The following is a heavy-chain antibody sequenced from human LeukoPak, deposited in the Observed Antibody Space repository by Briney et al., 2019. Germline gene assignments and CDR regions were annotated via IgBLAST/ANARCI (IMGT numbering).Heavy chain of an antibody. CDR3: ARGGIAAAQRY. CDR2: INHSGST. D-gene: IGHD6-13*01. CDR1: GGSFSGYY. Sequence: SETLSLTCAVYGGSFSGYYWSWIRQPPGKGLEWMGEINHSGSTNYNPSLKSRVTISVDTSKNQFSLKLSSVTAADTAVYYCARGGIAAAQRYWGQGTLVTVSS. J-gene: IGHJ4*02. V-gene: IGHV4-34*01.